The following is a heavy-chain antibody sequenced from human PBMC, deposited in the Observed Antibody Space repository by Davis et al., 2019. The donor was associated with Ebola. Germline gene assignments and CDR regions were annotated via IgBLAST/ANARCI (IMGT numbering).Heavy chain of an antibody. J-gene: IGHJ2*01. CDR2: VGNSVDSI. CDR3: AREDDNSGFYAPVYWYFDL. V-gene: IGHV3-48*03. D-gene: IGHD3-22*01. CDR1: GFIFSDYE. Sequence: GESLKISCEASGFIFSDYEMNWVRQTPGKGLEWVAFVGNSVDSIHYAASVKGRFIASRDNAKDSLYLQMNSLRAEDTAVYYCAREDDNSGFYAPVYWYFDLWGRGTPVTVSS.